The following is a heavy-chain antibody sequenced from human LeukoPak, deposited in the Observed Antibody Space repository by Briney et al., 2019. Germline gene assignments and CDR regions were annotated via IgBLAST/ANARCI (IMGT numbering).Heavy chain of an antibody. Sequence: PGGSLRLSCAASGFTFSSYSMNWVRQAPGKGLEWVSVIYSGGSTYYADSVKGRFTISRDNSKNTLYLQMNSLRAEDTAVYYCARGTTNYYDSSGYDLPLDYWGQGTLVTVSS. J-gene: IGHJ4*02. CDR3: ARGTTNYYDSSGYDLPLDY. CDR1: GFTFSSYS. CDR2: IYSGGST. D-gene: IGHD3-22*01. V-gene: IGHV3-53*01.